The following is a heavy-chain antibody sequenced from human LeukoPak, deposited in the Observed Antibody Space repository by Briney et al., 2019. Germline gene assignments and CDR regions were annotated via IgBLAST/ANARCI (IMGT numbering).Heavy chain of an antibody. CDR2: IIPIFGTA. D-gene: IGHD3-10*01. CDR1: GGTFSSYA. Sequence: SVKVSCKASGGTFSSYAISWMRQAPGQGLEWMGGIIPIFGTANYAQKFQGRVTITTDESTSTAYMELSSLRSEDTAVYYCARDFGLLGNWFDPWGQGTLVTVSS. CDR3: ARDFGLLGNWFDP. V-gene: IGHV1-69*05. J-gene: IGHJ5*02.